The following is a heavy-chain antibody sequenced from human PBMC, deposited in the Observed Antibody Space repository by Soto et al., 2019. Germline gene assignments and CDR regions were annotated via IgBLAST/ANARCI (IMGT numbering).Heavy chain of an antibody. CDR1: GGTSSSES. D-gene: IGHD4-17*01. Sequence: QVQLVQSGAEVKKPGSSVKGSCKAAGGTSSSESISWLRQAPGQGLEGMGRIIPRFGIAKYPQNFQGRVTITADRSSHTAYMELSSLTSDDTAVYFCARGTPVPTYFFDSWGQGTLLTVSS. CDR3: ARGTPVPTYFFDS. V-gene: IGHV1-69*02. J-gene: IGHJ4*02. CDR2: IIPRFGIA.